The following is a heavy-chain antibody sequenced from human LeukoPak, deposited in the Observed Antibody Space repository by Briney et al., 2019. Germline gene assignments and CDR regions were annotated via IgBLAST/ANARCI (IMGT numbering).Heavy chain of an antibody. Sequence: GGSLRLSCAASGFTFNKYCMQWVRQAPGKGLEWVAFVRYDGKDKYYSDSVKGRFSISRDNSKNTVYLQMNSLRDEDTAVYYCARXQQWQVPHYSDYWGQGILVTVSS. CDR3: ARXQQWQVPHYSDY. CDR2: VRYDGKDK. J-gene: IGHJ4*02. CDR1: GFTFNKYC. V-gene: IGHV3-30*02. D-gene: IGHD6-19*01.